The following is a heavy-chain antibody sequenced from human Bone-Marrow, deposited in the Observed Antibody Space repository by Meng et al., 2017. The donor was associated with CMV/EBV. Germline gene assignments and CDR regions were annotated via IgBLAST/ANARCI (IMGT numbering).Heavy chain of an antibody. CDR2: IYYSGST. D-gene: IGHD3-3*01. CDR3: ARADGYDFWSGYYKPYYYGMDV. J-gene: IGHJ6*02. CDR1: GGSISSYY. Sequence: SETLSLTCTVSGGSISSYYWSWIRQPPGKGLEWIGYIYYSGSTNYNPSLKSRVTISVDTSKNQFSLKLSSVTAADTAVYYCARADGYDFWSGYYKPYYYGMDVWGQGTTVTVSS. V-gene: IGHV4-59*01.